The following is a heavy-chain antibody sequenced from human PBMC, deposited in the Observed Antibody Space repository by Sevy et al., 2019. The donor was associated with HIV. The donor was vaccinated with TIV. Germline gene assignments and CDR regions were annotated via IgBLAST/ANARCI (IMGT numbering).Heavy chain of an antibody. J-gene: IGHJ1*01. Sequence: GGSLRLSCAASGFTFSSYSMNWVRQAPGKGLEWVSSISSSSSYIYYADSVKGRFTISRDNAKNSLYLQMNSLRAEDRAVYYCARGSKGGLDYDSSGYYLAEYFQHWGQGTLVTVSS. V-gene: IGHV3-21*01. D-gene: IGHD3-22*01. CDR1: GFTFSSYS. CDR3: ARGSKGGLDYDSSGYYLAEYFQH. CDR2: ISSSSSYI.